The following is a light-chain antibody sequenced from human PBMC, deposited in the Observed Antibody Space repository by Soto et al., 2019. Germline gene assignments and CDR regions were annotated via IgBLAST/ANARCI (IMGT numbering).Light chain of an antibody. V-gene: IGKV3-20*01. CDR1: QSVSTS. J-gene: IGKJ1*01. CDR2: GAF. CDR3: QQYDRSPRT. Sequence: EIVLTQSPGTLSLSPGXRATLSCRASQSVSTSVGWYQQRPGQAPRLLVYGAFNRATGIPARFSGSGSGTDFTLSISSLEPEDFAVYYCQQYDRSPRTFGQGTKVDIK.